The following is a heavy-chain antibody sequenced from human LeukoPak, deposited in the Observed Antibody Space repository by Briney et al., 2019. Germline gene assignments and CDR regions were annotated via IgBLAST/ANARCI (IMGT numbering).Heavy chain of an antibody. J-gene: IGHJ3*02. Sequence: PSETLSLTCTVSGGPISGYYWSWIRQPPGKGLEWIGCVYYSGSTNYNPSLKSRVTISVDTSKNQFSLKLTSVTAADTAVYYCARDVKSKIAVSVLHAVDIWGQGTMVTVSS. V-gene: IGHV4-59*01. D-gene: IGHD6-19*01. CDR2: VYYSGST. CDR3: ARDVKSKIAVSVLHAVDI. CDR1: GGPISGYY.